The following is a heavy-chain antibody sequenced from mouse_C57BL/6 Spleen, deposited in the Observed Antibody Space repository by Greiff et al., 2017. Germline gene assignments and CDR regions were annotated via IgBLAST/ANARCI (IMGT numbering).Heavy chain of an antibody. CDR1: GYTFTDYY. CDR3: ARDGYYGVAY. J-gene: IGHJ3*01. Sequence: EVKLQQSGPELVKPGASVKISCTASGYTFTDYYMNWVKQSPEKSLEWIGEINPNNGGTSYNQKFKGKATLTVAKSSSTAYLELRSLTSEDSAVYYCARDGYYGVAYWGQGTLVTVSA. V-gene: IGHV1-26*01. D-gene: IGHD2-3*01. CDR2: INPNNGGT.